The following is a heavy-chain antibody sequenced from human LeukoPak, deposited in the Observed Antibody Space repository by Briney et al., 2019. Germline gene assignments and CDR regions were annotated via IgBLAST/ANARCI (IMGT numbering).Heavy chain of an antibody. Sequence: ASVKVSCKASGYTFTGYYIHWVRQAPGQGLEWMGWINPNSGGTKYAQKFQGRVTMTKDISISTAFMELSSLTSDDTAVYYCARDIDVQDYFDSWGQGTLVTVSS. CDR2: INPNSGGT. J-gene: IGHJ4*02. CDR1: GYTFTGYY. D-gene: IGHD2-15*01. CDR3: ARDIDVQDYFDS. V-gene: IGHV1-2*02.